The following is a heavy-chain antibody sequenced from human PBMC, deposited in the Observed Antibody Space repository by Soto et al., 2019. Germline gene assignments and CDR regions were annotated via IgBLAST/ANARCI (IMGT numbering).Heavy chain of an antibody. J-gene: IGHJ4*02. D-gene: IGHD3-9*01. CDR1: GGSISSYY. Sequence: PSETLSLTCTVSGGSISSYYWGWIRQPPGKGLEWIGSIYYRGNTYYNPSLKTRVTISLDKSKSQFSLKLNSVTAADSAVYFCARLEGLATISYYFDYWGQGTLVTVSS. CDR2: IYYRGNT. V-gene: IGHV4-39*01. CDR3: ARLEGLATISYYFDY.